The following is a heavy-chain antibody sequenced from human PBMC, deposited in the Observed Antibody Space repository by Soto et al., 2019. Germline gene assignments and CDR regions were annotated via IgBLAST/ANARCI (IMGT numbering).Heavy chain of an antibody. CDR1: GYTFTGHY. V-gene: IGHV1-2*02. CDR2: IGPESGDT. J-gene: IGHJ4*02. Sequence: ASVKVSCKASGYTFTGHYIHWVRQAPEQGPEWMGEIGPESGDTRYAQKFQGRVTMTRDTSITTVYMELKNLSPDDTAVYYCGRGRSGQRGVFYWGQGTPVTVSS. CDR3: GRGRSGQRGVFY. D-gene: IGHD1-26*01.